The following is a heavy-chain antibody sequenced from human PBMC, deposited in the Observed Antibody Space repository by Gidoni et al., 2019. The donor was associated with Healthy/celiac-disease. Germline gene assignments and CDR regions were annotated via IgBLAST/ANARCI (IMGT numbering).Heavy chain of an antibody. D-gene: IGHD3-16*02. V-gene: IGHV3-21*01. Sequence: EVQLVESGGGLVKPGGSLRLSCAASGFTFSSYSMNWVRQDPGKGLEWVSSISSSSSYIYYADSVKGRFTISRDNAKNSLYLQMNSLRAEDTAVYYCARGGVDDYVWGSYRTPEYYYYGMDVWGQGTTVTVSS. CDR1: GFTFSSYS. CDR3: ARGGVDDYVWGSYRTPEYYYYGMDV. J-gene: IGHJ6*02. CDR2: ISSSSSYI.